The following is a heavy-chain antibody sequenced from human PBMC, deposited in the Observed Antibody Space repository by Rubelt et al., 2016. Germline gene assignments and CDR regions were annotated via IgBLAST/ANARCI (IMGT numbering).Heavy chain of an antibody. J-gene: IGHJ2*01. V-gene: IGHV4-39*07. CDR2: IYYSGTT. D-gene: IGHD6-19*01. CDR3: ARCSSSDCQGFDL. Sequence: QLQLQESGPGLVKPSETLSLTCTVSGGSISSGTDYWGWIRQPPGKGLEWIGYIYYSGTTYYNPSLKSRVTMSLETSKNQFSLILRYVTAVDTAVYYCARCSSSDCQGFDLWGRGTLVTVSS. CDR1: GGSISSGTDY.